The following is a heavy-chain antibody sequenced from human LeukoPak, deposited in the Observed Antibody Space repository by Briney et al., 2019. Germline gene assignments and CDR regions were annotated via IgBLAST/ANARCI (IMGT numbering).Heavy chain of an antibody. CDR1: GGTFSSYA. V-gene: IGHV1-69*13. CDR3: ARKSGSYGYYYYGMDV. Sequence: SVKVSCKASGGTFSSYAYNWVRQAPGQGLEWMGGIIPIFGTANYAQKFQGRVTITADESTSTAYMELSSLRSEDTAVYYCARKSGSYGYYYYGMDVWGQGTTVTVSS. D-gene: IGHD1-26*01. J-gene: IGHJ6*02. CDR2: IIPIFGTA.